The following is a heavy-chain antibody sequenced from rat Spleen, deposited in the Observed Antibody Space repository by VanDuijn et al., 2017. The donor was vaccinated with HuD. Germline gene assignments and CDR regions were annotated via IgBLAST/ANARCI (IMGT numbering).Heavy chain of an antibody. CDR1: GFTFSRYW. V-gene: IGHV5-58*01. J-gene: IGHJ2*01. CDR3: AGGPGYFDY. D-gene: IGHD1-1*01. CDR2: ISNDGGTT. Sequence: EVQLAETGGGLVQPGRSLKLSCVASGFTFSRYWMYWVRQAPGKGLEWVSSISNDGGTTYYPDSVKGRFTISRDNAQNTLYLQMNSLTSEDTAIYYCAGGPGYFDYWGQGVMVTVSS.